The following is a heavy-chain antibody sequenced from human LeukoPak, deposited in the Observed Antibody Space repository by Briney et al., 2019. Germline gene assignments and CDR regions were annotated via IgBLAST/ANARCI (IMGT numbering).Heavy chain of an antibody. CDR3: ATAQVGAPTDF. J-gene: IGHJ4*02. D-gene: IGHD1-26*01. V-gene: IGHV3-74*01. Sequence: GGSLRLSCTASGFPFSSYAIYWVRQAPGKGLVWVARVHGDGYSISYADPVRGRFTISRDNAKDTLYLHMNSLRPEDTAVYYCATAQVGAPTDFWGQGTRVTVSS. CDR2: VHGDGYSI. CDR1: GFPFSSYA.